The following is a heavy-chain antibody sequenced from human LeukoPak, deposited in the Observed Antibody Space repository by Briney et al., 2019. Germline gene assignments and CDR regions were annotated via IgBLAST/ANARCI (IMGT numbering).Heavy chain of an antibody. CDR1: GGSFSGYY. CDR3: ARGWGVYFDY. J-gene: IGHJ4*02. CDR2: INHSGST. Sequence: SETLSLTCAVYGGSFSGYYWSWIRQPPGKGLEWIGEINHSGSTNYNPSLKSRVTISVDTSKNQFSLKLSSVTAADTAVYYCARGWGVYFDYWSQGTLVTVSS. D-gene: IGHD3-16*01. V-gene: IGHV4-34*01.